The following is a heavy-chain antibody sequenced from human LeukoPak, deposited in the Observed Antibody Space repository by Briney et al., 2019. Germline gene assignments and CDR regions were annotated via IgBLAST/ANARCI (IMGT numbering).Heavy chain of an antibody. CDR2: ISYDGSNK. J-gene: IGHJ4*02. CDR1: GFTFSSYA. V-gene: IGHV3-30-3*02. D-gene: IGHD6-13*01. CDR3: AKTSQFDAAGFFDY. Sequence: GGSLRLSCAASGFTFSSYAMLWVRQAPGKGRGWVADISYDGSNKYYADSVKGRFTISRDNSKNTLYLQMNSLRAEDTAVYYCAKTSQFDAAGFFDYWGQGTLVTVSS.